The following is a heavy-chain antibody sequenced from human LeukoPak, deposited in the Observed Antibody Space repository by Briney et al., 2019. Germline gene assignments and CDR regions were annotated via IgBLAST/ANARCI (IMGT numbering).Heavy chain of an antibody. CDR2: SSSGGSTK. CDR1: GFTFNSYE. D-gene: IGHD3-10*01. Sequence: PGRSLRLSCAASGFTFNSYEMNWVRQAPGKGLEWVSYSSSGGSTKSYADSVKGRFTISRDNAKNSLFLQMNSLRAEDTAVYYCARVDYYGSGSLSTYYFHYWGQGTLVTVSS. V-gene: IGHV3-48*03. J-gene: IGHJ4*02. CDR3: ARVDYYGSGSLSTYYFHY.